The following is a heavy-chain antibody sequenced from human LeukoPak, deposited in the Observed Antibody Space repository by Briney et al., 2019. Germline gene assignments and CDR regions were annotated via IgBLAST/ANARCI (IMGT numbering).Heavy chain of an antibody. CDR1: GFTFSSYT. D-gene: IGHD5-12*01. J-gene: IGHJ4*02. Sequence: PGGSLRLSCAASGFTFSSYTFNWVRQAPGKGLEWVASITSTSTYIYYADSVQGRFAVPRDNAKNSLYLQMNSLRAEDTAVFYCGRRGPNNSGLDYWGQGTLVTVSS. V-gene: IGHV3-21*01. CDR2: ITSTSTYI. CDR3: GRRGPNNSGLDY.